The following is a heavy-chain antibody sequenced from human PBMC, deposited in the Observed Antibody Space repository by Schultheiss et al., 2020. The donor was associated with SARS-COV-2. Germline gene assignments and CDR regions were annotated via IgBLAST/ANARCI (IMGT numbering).Heavy chain of an antibody. D-gene: IGHD3-22*01. CDR2: INHSGST. Sequence: SETLSLTCTVSGGSISSYYWSWIRQPAGKGLEWIGEINHSGSTNYNPSLKSRVTISVDTSKNQFSLKLSSVTAADTAVYYCARAGLGPRPYYYDSSGYYYGERYYFDYWGQGTLVTVSS. J-gene: IGHJ4*02. CDR3: ARAGLGPRPYYYDSSGYYYGERYYFDY. CDR1: GGSISSYY. V-gene: IGHV4-34*01.